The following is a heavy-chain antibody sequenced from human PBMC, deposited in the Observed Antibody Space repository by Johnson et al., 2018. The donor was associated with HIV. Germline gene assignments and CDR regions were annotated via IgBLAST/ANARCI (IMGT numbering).Heavy chain of an antibody. CDR2: ISYDGGNK. V-gene: IGHV3-30*03. CDR3: ARDDRPDGFDI. CDR1: GFTFSSYG. Sequence: VQLVESGGGVVQPGGSLRLSCAASGFTFSSYGMHWVRQAPGKGLEWVAVISYDGGNKYYADSVKGRFTISRDNSKNTLYLQMNSLRAEDTAIYFCARDDRPDGFDIWGQGTMVTVSS. J-gene: IGHJ3*02.